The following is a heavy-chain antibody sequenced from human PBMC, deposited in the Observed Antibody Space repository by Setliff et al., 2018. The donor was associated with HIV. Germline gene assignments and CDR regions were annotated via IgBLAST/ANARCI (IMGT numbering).Heavy chain of an antibody. CDR2: ISYTGST. D-gene: IGHD3-9*01. CDR1: GGSVNRSNYY. V-gene: IGHV4-39*01. J-gene: IGHJ4*02. CDR3: ARQTWEYYDTLTGYYRSPKNFDS. Sequence: SETLSLTCTVPGGSVNRSNYYWGWIRQPPGTGLEWIVTISYTGSTYYDPSLKSRVTISLDTSKNQFFLKLSSVTAPDTAIYYCARQTWEYYDTLTGYYRSPKNFDSWGQGTLVTVSS.